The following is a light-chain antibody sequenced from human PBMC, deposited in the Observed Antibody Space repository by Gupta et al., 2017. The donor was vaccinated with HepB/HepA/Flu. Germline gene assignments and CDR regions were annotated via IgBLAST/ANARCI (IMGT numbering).Light chain of an antibody. V-gene: IGKV3-15*01. CDR1: QSVSSN. CDR2: GAS. CDR3: QQYIQGPLT. Sequence: EIVMTQSPATLSVSPGERATLSCRASQSVSSNLAWYYQRPGQAPRLPIYGASTRATGIPDRISGRGSGTXFILTIXSLKSEAFAVYYCQQYIQGPLTFGXGTKVEIK. J-gene: IGKJ4*01.